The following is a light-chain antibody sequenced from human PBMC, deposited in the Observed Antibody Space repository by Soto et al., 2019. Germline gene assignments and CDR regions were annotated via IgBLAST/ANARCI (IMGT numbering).Light chain of an antibody. CDR2: DSS. CDR3: QQRSNWRP. Sequence: QSPATLSVSPGGSFTTYCRASQNVFSNLAWYKQKPGQDPRLLIYDSSNRTTGIPARFSGSGSGTDFTLTISSLEPEEFAVYYCQQRSNWRPCGHWTRLEL. V-gene: IGKV3-11*01. CDR1: QNVFSN. J-gene: IGKJ5*01.